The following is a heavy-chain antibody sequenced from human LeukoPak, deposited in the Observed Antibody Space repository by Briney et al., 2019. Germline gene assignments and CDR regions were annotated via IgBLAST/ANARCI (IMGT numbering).Heavy chain of an antibody. CDR2: ISSSGSTI. CDR3: ARDRGAGYDILTGYYSPPSFDY. CDR1: GFTFSDYY. D-gene: IGHD3-9*01. V-gene: IGHV3-11*01. J-gene: IGHJ4*02. Sequence: GGSQRLSCAASGFTFSDYYMSWIRQAPGKGLEWVSYISSSGSTIYYADSVKGRFTISRDNAKNSLYLQMNSLRAEDTAVYYCARDRGAGYDILTGYYSPPSFDYWGQGTLVTVSS.